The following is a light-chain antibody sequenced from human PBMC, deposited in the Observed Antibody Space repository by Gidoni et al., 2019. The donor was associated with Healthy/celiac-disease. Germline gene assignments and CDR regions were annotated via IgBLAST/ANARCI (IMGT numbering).Light chain of an antibody. CDR1: SSDVGGYNY. CDR3: SSYAGSNNLV. CDR2: EVN. Sequence: QSALTQPPSASGSPGQSVTISCPGTSSDVGGYNYVSCYQQPPGKAPKLMIYEVNKWPSGVPDRFSGSKSGNTASLTVSGLQAEDEADYYCSSYAGSNNLVFGGGTKLTVL. J-gene: IGLJ2*01. V-gene: IGLV2-8*01.